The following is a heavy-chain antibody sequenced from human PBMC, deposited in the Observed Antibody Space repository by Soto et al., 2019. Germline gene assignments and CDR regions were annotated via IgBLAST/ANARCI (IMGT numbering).Heavy chain of an antibody. D-gene: IGHD4-17*01. J-gene: IGHJ4*02. V-gene: IGHV1-18*01. Sequence: GASVKVYCKASGYTFTSYGISWVRQAPGQGLEWMGWTSAYNGNTNYAQKLQGRVTMTTDTSTSTAYMELRSLRSDDTAVYYCARETTAYGDYDSFDYWGQGTLVTVSS. CDR2: TSAYNGNT. CDR3: ARETTAYGDYDSFDY. CDR1: GYTFTSYG.